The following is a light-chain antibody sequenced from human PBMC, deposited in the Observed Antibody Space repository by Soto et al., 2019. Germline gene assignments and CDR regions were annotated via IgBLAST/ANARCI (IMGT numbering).Light chain of an antibody. J-gene: IGKJ5*01. CDR3: KQYENLPT. V-gene: IGKV1-33*01. CDR2: DAS. CDR1: QNINNY. Sequence: DIQMTQSPSSLCASVGDRVTLTSQASQNINNYLNWYPQKPGRDPKLLIYDASNLEAGVPSRFRGSGSGTDFTFTISRLQPEDIATYYCKQYENLPTVGQGTRLEIK.